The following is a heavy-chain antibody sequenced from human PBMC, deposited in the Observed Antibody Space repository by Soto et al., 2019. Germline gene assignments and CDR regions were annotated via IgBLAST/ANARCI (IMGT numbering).Heavy chain of an antibody. D-gene: IGHD3-16*02. V-gene: IGHV3-30-3*01. Sequence: GGSLRLSCAASGFTFSSYAMHWVRQAPGKGLEWVAVISYDGSNKYYADSVKGRFTISRDNSKNTLYLQMNSLRAEDTAVYHCAVPTYDYVWGSYRKTPSDYWGQGTLVTVSS. CDR2: ISYDGSNK. J-gene: IGHJ4*02. CDR3: AVPTYDYVWGSYRKTPSDY. CDR1: GFTFSSYA.